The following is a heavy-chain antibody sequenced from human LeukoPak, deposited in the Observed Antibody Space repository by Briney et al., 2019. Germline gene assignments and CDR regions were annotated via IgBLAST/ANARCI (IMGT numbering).Heavy chain of an antibody. CDR1: GGSISPYY. J-gene: IGHJ4*02. D-gene: IGHD1-1*01. V-gene: IGHV4-59*01. CDR3: ARGRRRLDY. Sequence: SETLSLTCTVSGGSISPYYWSWIRQPPGKGLEWIGYIYYSGSTNYNPSLKSRVTMSVDTSKDQFSLKVRSMTAADTDFYYCARGRRRLDYWGQGILVTVSS. CDR2: IYYSGST.